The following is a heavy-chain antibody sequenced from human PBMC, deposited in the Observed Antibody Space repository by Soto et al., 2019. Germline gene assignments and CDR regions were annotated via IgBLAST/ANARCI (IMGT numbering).Heavy chain of an antibody. D-gene: IGHD3-22*01. J-gene: IGHJ3*02. CDR1: GFTFSSYG. CDR2: ISYDGNNK. CDR3: AKSEYYYDSSGLRSDAFDI. V-gene: IGHV3-30*18. Sequence: QVQLVESGGGVVQPGRSLRLSCAASGFTFSSYGMHWVRQAPGKGLEWVAVISYDGNNKYYADSVKGRFTISRDNSKNTLYLQMNSLRAEDTAVYYCAKSEYYYDSSGLRSDAFDIWGQGTMVTVSS.